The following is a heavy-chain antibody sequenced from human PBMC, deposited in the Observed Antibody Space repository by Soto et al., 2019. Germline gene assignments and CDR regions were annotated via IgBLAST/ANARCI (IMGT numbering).Heavy chain of an antibody. J-gene: IGHJ4*02. CDR3: ARVGPAHYYDSSGYYSPLDY. CDR2: IIPMFGTA. Sequence: QVQLVQSGAEVKKHGSSVKVSCKASGDTFSSYAINWVRQAPGQGLEWMGGIIPMFGTANYAQKFKGRVPITAGESTSTVYMELSSLRSEDTALYYWARVGPAHYYDSSGYYSPLDYWGQGTLVTVSS. D-gene: IGHD3-22*01. CDR1: GDTFSSYA. V-gene: IGHV1-69*01.